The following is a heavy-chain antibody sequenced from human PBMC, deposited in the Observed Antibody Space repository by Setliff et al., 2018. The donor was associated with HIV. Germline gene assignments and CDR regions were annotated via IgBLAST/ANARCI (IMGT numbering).Heavy chain of an antibody. CDR1: GGPFSSSSYY. CDR2: LRPSGST. V-gene: IGHV4-39*07. Sequence: SSETLSLTCTVSGGPFSSSSYYWGWIRQPPGKGLEWIGSLRPSGSTNYNPSLKSRVTISVDTSKNQFSLKLSSVTAADTAVYYCARGDGTKYYYYYYMDVWGKGTTVTVSS. CDR3: ARGDGTKYYYYYYMDV. J-gene: IGHJ6*03. D-gene: IGHD1-7*01.